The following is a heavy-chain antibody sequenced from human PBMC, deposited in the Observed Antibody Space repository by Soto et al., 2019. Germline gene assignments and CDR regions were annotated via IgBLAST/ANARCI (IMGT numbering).Heavy chain of an antibody. Sequence: SETLSLTCAVYGGSFSGHSWTWIRQSPGKGLEWIGDINHSGRVNYSPSLKSRVTISLDTSKNQFSLTLSAVTAADTAVYYCARDSGYGSGSSVNHHLDYWGHGTLVTVSS. CDR1: GGSFSGHS. CDR2: INHSGRV. V-gene: IGHV4-34*01. D-gene: IGHD3-10*01. J-gene: IGHJ4*01. CDR3: ARDSGYGSGSSVNHHLDY.